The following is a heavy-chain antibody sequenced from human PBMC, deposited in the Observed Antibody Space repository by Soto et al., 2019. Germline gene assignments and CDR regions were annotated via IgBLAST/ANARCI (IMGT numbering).Heavy chain of an antibody. D-gene: IGHD1-26*01. CDR1: GGSISSNNYY. V-gene: IGHV4-39*01. CDR2: IYSRGTT. CDR3: ARHRLLTPPVY. Sequence: QLQLQESGPGLVKPSETLSLTCTVSGGSISSNNYYWVWIRQPPRKGLEWIGSIYSRGTTYYNPSLKNRLTRSVDKSKNQVSLKLSSVTAADAAVYYCARHRLLTPPVYWGQGTLVTVSS. J-gene: IGHJ4*02.